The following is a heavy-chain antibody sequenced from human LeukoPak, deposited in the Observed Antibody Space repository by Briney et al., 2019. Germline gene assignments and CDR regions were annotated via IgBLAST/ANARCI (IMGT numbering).Heavy chain of an antibody. V-gene: IGHV4-38-2*02. CDR3: ARGSVLLWFGESFDY. CDR2: IYHSGST. CDR1: GYSISSGYY. Sequence: PSETLSLTCTVSGYSISSGYYWGWIRQPPGKGLEWIGSIYHSGSTYYNPSLKSRVTISVDTSKNQFSLKLSSVTAADTAVYYCARGSVLLWFGESFDYWGQGTLVTVSS. D-gene: IGHD3-10*01. J-gene: IGHJ4*02.